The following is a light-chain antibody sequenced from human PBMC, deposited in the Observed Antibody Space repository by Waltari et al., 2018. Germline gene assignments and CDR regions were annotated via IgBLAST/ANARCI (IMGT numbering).Light chain of an antibody. V-gene: IGLV2-14*03. Sequence: QSALTQPASVSGSPGQSITISCTGTSSDVGGYHYVSWYQQNPGKAPKLMIYDVSNRPSGVSNRFSGSKSGNTASLTISGLQAEDEADYYCSSYTSSSTWVFGGGTKLTAL. CDR1: SSDVGGYHY. CDR2: DVS. CDR3: SSYTSSSTWV. J-gene: IGLJ3*02.